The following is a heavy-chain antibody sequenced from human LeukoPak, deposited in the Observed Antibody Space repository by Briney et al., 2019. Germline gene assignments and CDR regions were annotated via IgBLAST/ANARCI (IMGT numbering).Heavy chain of an antibody. V-gene: IGHV3-66*01. CDR2: IYSAGST. D-gene: IGHD3-22*01. Sequence: GGSLRLSCAASGFTASSNYMSWVRQAPGKVLEWVSVIYSAGSTYYADSVKGRFTISRDNSKNTLYLQMNTLRAEDTAVYYCASFGNYYDSSGYYPYWGQGTLVTVSS. CDR1: GFTASSNY. CDR3: ASFGNYYDSSGYYPY. J-gene: IGHJ4*02.